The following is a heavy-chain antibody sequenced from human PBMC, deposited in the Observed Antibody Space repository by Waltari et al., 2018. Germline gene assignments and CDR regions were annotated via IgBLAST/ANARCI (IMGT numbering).Heavy chain of an antibody. D-gene: IGHD2-15*01. Sequence: SCSASGFTFGEYSMSWVRQAPGKGLEWVGFIRSKAYGGTTEYAASVKGRFSISRDDSKSIAYLQMNSLRTEDTAVYYCTSDIAVVVAASKYYYYGMDVWGQGTTVTVSS. CDR3: TSDIAVVVAASKYYYYGMDV. CDR2: IRSKAYGGTT. V-gene: IGHV3-49*04. CDR1: GFTFGEYS. J-gene: IGHJ6*02.